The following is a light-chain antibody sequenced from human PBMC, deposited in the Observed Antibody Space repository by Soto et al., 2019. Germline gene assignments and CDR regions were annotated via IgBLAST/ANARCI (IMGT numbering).Light chain of an antibody. Sequence: DIQMTQSPSTLSASVGDRVIITCRASQSISSWLAWYQQKPGKAPKLLIYKASSLESGVPSRFSGSGSGTEFTLTISCLQPDDFATYYCQQYNSLVTFGGGTQVEIK. CDR1: QSISSW. CDR3: QQYNSLVT. V-gene: IGKV1-5*03. CDR2: KAS. J-gene: IGKJ4*01.